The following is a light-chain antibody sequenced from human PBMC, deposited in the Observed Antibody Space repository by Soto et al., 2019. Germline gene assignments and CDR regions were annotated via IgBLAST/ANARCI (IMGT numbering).Light chain of an antibody. J-gene: IGKJ2*01. Sequence: DIQMTQSPSSLSASVGDRVTITCRASQSISSYLNRYQQKPGEAPKVLIYAASSLQSGVPSRFSGSGSGTDFTLTISSLQPEDFATYYCQQSYSTPPYTFGQGTKLEI. CDR3: QQSYSTPPYT. CDR1: QSISSY. V-gene: IGKV1-39*01. CDR2: AAS.